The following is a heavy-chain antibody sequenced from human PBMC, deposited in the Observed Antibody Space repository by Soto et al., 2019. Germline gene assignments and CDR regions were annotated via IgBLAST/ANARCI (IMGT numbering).Heavy chain of an antibody. Sequence: DVQLVESGGGLVQPGGSLRLSCVVSGFTVSSTYMSWARQAPGKGLEWVSVFYDGDAEYYADSVKGRFTISRDKSKNTLYLQMNSLRAEDTAVYYCARDMPDGVDVWGQGTTVTVSS. D-gene: IGHD2-2*01. CDR2: FYDGDAE. J-gene: IGHJ6*02. CDR3: ARDMPDGVDV. V-gene: IGHV3-66*01. CDR1: GFTVSSTY.